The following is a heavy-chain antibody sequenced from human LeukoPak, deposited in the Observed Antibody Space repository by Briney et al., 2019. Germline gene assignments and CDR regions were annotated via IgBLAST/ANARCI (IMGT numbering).Heavy chain of an antibody. V-gene: IGHV4-59*10. CDR2: IYTSGST. J-gene: IGHJ4*02. D-gene: IGHD6-13*01. CDR3: ARGDSSSWYFDY. Sequence: SETLSLTCAVYGGSFSGYYWSWIRQPAGKGLEWIGRIYTSGSTNYNPSLKSRVTMSVDTSKNQFSLKLSSVTAADTAVYYCARGDSSSWYFDYWGQGTLVTVSS. CDR1: GGSFSGYY.